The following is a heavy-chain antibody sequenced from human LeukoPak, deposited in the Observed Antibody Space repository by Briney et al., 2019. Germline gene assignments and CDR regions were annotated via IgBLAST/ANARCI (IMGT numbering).Heavy chain of an antibody. CDR2: ISAYNGNT. CDR3: ARSGYDFVHYYYGMDV. Sequence: ASVKVSCKASGYTFTSYGITWVRQAPGQGLEWMGWISAYNGNTNYAQKLQGRVTMTTDTSTTTAYMELRSLRSDDTAVYYCARSGYDFVHYYYGMDVWGQGTTVTVSS. V-gene: IGHV1-18*01. J-gene: IGHJ6*02. D-gene: IGHD5-12*01. CDR1: GYTFTSYG.